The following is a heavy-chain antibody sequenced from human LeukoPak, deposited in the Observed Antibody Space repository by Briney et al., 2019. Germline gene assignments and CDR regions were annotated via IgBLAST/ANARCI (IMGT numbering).Heavy chain of an antibody. CDR1: GYTFTSYD. J-gene: IGHJ1*01. V-gene: IGHV1-8*01. Sequence: EASVKVSCKASGYTFTSYDINWVRQATGQGGEWMGWMNPNNGNTDYAQKFQGRVTLTRNTSISTAYMELSSLRSEDTAVYYCTRGGPVAGTHKYFQHWGQGTLVTVSS. CDR2: MNPNNGNT. CDR3: TRGGPVAGTHKYFQH. D-gene: IGHD6-19*01.